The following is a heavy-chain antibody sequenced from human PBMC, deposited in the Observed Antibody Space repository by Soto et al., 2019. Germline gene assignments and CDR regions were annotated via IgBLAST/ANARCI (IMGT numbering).Heavy chain of an antibody. CDR1: GYTFTSYG. V-gene: IGHV1-18*04. CDR3: ARDTPRAAYSGSYYDY. Sequence: ASVKVSCKASGYTFTSYGISWVRQAPGQGLEWMGWISAYNGNTNYAQKLQGRVTMTTDTPTSTAYMELRSLRSDDTAVYYCARDTPRAAYSGSYYDYWGQGTLVTVSS. CDR2: ISAYNGNT. J-gene: IGHJ4*02. D-gene: IGHD1-26*01.